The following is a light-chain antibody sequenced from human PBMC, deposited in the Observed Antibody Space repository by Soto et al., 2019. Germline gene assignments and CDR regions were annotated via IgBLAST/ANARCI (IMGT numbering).Light chain of an antibody. CDR2: DND. V-gene: IGLV1-51*01. CDR1: SSNIGNNF. CDR3: GTWDSSLSAGL. Sequence: SVLTQPPSVSAAPGQKVTISCSGSSSNIGNNFVSWYQQLPGTAPKLLLYDNDKRPSGIPDRFSGSKSGTSATLGITGLQTGDEADYYCGTWDSSLSAGLFGGGTKLTVL. J-gene: IGLJ2*01.